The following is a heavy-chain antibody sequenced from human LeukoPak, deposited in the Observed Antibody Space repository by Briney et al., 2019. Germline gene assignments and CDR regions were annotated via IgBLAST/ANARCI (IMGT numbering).Heavy chain of an antibody. D-gene: IGHD3-16*01. CDR3: ARERVNFGAFDI. CDR1: GGAISNNNW. V-gene: IGHV4-4*02. J-gene: IGHJ3*02. CDR2: IHQSGNT. Sequence: PSGTLSLTCAVSGGAISNNNWYNWVRQPPGKGLEWIGEIHQSGNTNYNPSLKSRVTISVDTSKNQFSLKLSSVTAADTAVYYCARERVNFGAFDIWGQGTMVTVSS.